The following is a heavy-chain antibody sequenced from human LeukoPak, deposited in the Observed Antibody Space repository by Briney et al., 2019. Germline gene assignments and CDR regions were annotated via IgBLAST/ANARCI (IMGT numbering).Heavy chain of an antibody. CDR3: ARGGYSYGDNWFDP. CDR1: GGSISSYY. V-gene: IGHV4-59*01. Sequence: PSETLSLTCTVSGGSISSYYWSWIRQPPGKGLEWIGYIYYSGSTNYNPSLKSRVTISVDTSKNQFSLKLSSVTAADTAVYYCARGGYSYGDNWFDPWGQGTLVTVSS. J-gene: IGHJ5*02. D-gene: IGHD5-18*01. CDR2: IYYSGST.